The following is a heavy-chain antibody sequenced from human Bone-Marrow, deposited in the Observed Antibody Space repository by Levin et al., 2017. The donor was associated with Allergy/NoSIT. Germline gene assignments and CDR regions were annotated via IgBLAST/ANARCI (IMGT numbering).Heavy chain of an antibody. V-gene: IGHV3-30*04. CDR3: ARGPFLTGPDF. CDR2: ISYNENNK. D-gene: IGHD3-9*01. CDR1: GFTFSDYP. Sequence: PGGSLRLSCVASGFTFSDYPLHWVRQAPGKGLEWVSVISYNENNKQYADSVKGRFTISRENSKNAVYLQMDSLRTDDTAVYYCARGPFLTGPDFWGQGTLVTVSS. J-gene: IGHJ4*02.